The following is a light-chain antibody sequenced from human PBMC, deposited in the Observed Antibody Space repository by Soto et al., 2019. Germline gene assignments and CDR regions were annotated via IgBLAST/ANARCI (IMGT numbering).Light chain of an antibody. CDR2: LNSDGSH. J-gene: IGLJ2*01. V-gene: IGLV4-69*01. CDR1: SGHSSYA. CDR3: QTWGTGIRV. Sequence: QSVLTQSPSASASRGASVKLTCTLTSGHSSYAIAWHQQQPEKGPRYLMKLNSDGSHSKGDGIPDRFSGSSSGAERYLTISSLQSEDEADYYCQTWGTGIRVFGGGTKLTVL.